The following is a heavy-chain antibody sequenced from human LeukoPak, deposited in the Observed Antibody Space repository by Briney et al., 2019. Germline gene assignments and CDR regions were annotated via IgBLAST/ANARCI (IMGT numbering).Heavy chain of an antibody. D-gene: IGHD5-24*01. CDR2: IRYDGSNK. Sequence: PGGSLRLSCAASGFTFSSCAMSWVRQAPGKGLEWVAFIRYDGSNKYYADSVKGRFTISRDNSKNTLYLQMNSLRAEDTAVYYCKLAMAWFDPWGQGTLVTVSS. V-gene: IGHV3-30*02. J-gene: IGHJ5*02. CDR3: KLAMAWFDP. CDR1: GFTFSSCA.